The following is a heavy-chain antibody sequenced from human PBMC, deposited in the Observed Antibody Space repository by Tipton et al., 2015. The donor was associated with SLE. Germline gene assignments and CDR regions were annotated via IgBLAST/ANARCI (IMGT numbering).Heavy chain of an antibody. CDR3: ARGPSRRIAAAGFDY. Sequence: TLSLTCTVSGGSISSGSYYWSWIRQPAGKGLEWIGRIYTSGSTNYNPSLKSRVTISVDTSKNQFSLKLSSVTAADTAVYYCARGPSRRIAAAGFDYWGQGTLVTVSS. V-gene: IGHV4-61*02. J-gene: IGHJ4*02. D-gene: IGHD6-13*01. CDR2: IYTSGST. CDR1: GGSISSGSYY.